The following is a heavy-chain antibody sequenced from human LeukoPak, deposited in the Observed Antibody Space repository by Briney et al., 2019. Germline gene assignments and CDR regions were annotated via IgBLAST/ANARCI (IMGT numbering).Heavy chain of an antibody. Sequence: SETLSLTCSVSGDSISSTTYYWGWIRQPPGKGLEWIGTIYYSGSTYYNPSLKSRVTISVDTSKNQFSLKLSSVTAADTAVYYCARSNLIAAAYLDYWGQGTLVTVSS. CDR1: GDSISSTTYY. CDR3: ARSNLIAAAYLDY. D-gene: IGHD6-13*01. J-gene: IGHJ4*02. CDR2: IYYSGST. V-gene: IGHV4-39*07.